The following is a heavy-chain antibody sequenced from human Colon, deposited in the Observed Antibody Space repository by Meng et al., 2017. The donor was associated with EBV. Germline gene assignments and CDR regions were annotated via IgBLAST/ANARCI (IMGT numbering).Heavy chain of an antibody. V-gene: IGHV1-8*01. D-gene: IGHD6-19*01. Sequence: QGQLVQSGAEVKKPGASVKVSSKASGYTFTSYDINWVRQGTGQGLEWMGWMNPNRGTTGYAQKFQGRVTMTRNISKSTAYMDLSSLRSEDTAVYYCATGVADFEYWGQGTLVTVSS. J-gene: IGHJ4*02. CDR3: ATGVADFEY. CDR2: MNPNRGTT. CDR1: GYTFTSYD.